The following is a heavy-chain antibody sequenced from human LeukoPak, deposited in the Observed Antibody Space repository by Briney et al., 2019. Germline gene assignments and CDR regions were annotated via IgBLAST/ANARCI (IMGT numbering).Heavy chain of an antibody. Sequence: SETLSLTCAVSGDSISSAYSWSWIRQPPGKGLARIGYIYHTGSTSYNPSLKTRVTISIDRPRNHFSLKLSSVTAADTAMYYCARVVGATSHDTFDVWGQGTLVTVSS. D-gene: IGHD1-26*01. CDR1: GDSISSAYS. V-gene: IGHV4-30-2*01. CDR3: ARVVGATSHDTFDV. J-gene: IGHJ3*01. CDR2: IYHTGST.